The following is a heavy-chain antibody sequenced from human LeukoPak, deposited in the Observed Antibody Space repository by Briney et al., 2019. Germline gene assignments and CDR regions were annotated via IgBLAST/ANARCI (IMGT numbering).Heavy chain of an antibody. D-gene: IGHD1-26*01. J-gene: IGHJ4*02. CDR2: IYTSGRT. CDR1: GVSISSGTYY. V-gene: IGHV4-61*02. CDR3: ARESLGPPYYFDF. Sequence: SQTLSLTCTVSGVSISSGTYYWSWIRQPPGKGLEWIGRIYTSGRTNYNPYLKSRVTVSVDTSKNQFSLKLNSVTAADTAVYYCARESLGPPYYFDFWGQGTLVTVSS.